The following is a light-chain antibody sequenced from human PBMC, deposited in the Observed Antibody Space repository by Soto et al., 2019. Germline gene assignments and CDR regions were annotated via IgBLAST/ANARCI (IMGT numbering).Light chain of an antibody. CDR1: QDISKF. CDR3: QQSYSTPRT. J-gene: IGKJ1*01. Sequence: IQITQSPSSLSSSVVERFTFICRASQDISKFLAWFQQKAGKAPKLLIYAASSLQSGVPSRFSGSGSGTDFTLTISSLQPEDFATYYCQQSYSTPRTFGQGTKVDI. CDR2: AAS. V-gene: IGKV1-39*01.